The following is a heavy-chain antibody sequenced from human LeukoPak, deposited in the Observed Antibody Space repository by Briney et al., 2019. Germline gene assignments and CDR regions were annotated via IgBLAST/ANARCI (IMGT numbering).Heavy chain of an antibody. D-gene: IGHD2-15*01. J-gene: IGHJ3*02. CDR3: ARDCSGGSCYGAFDI. CDR2: IYDSEST. Sequence: SETLSLTCTVSGASIRSGDYYWSWIRQPPGKGLEWIGYIYDSESTYYNPSLKSRITISVDTSENRFSLKLSSVTATDTAVYYCARDCSGGSCYGAFDIWGQGTMVTVSS. CDR1: GASIRSGDYY. V-gene: IGHV4-30-4*01.